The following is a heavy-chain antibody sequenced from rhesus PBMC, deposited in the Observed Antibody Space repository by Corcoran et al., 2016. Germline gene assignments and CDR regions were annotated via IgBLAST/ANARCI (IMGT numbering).Heavy chain of an antibody. D-gene: IGHD1-20*01. CDR2: SNPSKGNT. V-gene: IGHV1S9*01. Sequence: QVQLVQSGAEVKKPGTSVKLSCKASGYTFTSFYIYWVRQTPGQVLGWMGCSNPSKGNTDNAQKFQGRVTLTRDPSTSTAYMELNSLESEDTAVYYCAGRGIAGTGSLDVWGRGLLVTVSS. CDR1: GYTFTSFY. J-gene: IGHJ5-2*02. CDR3: AGRGIAGTGSLDV.